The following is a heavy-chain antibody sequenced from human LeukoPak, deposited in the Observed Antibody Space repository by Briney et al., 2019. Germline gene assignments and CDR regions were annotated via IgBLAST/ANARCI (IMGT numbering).Heavy chain of an antibody. CDR2: IKQDGSEK. CDR3: ARDLPAAYCGGDCYGY. J-gene: IGHJ4*02. D-gene: IGHD2-21*01. V-gene: IGHV3-7*01. CDR1: GFTFSSYW. Sequence: PGGSLRLSCAASGFTFSSYWMSWVRQAPGKGLEWVANIKQDGSEKYYVDSVKGRFTISRDNAKNSLYLQMNSLRAEGTAVYYCARDLPAAYCGGDCYGYWGQGTLVTVSS.